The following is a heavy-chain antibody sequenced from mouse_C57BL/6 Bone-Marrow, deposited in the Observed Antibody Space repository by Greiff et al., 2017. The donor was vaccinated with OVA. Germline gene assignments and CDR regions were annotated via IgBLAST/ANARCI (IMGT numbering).Heavy chain of an antibody. CDR2: LDPSDSNT. J-gene: IGHJ3*01. CDR3: ARRDYPAWFAY. V-gene: IGHV1-69*01. Sequence: QVQLQQPGAELVMPGASVKLSCKASGYTFTSYWLHWVKPRPGQGLERIGELDPSDSNTNYNQKFKGKSTLTVDKSSSTAYKQLSSLTSEDSSVYYCARRDYPAWFAYWGQGTLVTVSA. D-gene: IGHD2-4*01. CDR1: GYTFTSYW.